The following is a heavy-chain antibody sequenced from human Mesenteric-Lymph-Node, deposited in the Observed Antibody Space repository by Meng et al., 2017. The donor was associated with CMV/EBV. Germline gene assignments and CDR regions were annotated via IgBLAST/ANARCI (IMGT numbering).Heavy chain of an antibody. CDR1: GFTFSNYG. J-gene: IGHJ6*02. CDR2: IWFDGGNK. D-gene: IGHD1-7*01. Sequence: GESLKISCAASGFTFSNYGMHWVRQAPGKGLEWVAFIWFDGGNKYYADSVKGRFTISRDNSKNTLYLQMSSLRAEDTAVYYCAKASGPRTIYYYYGMDVWGQGTTVTVSS. CDR3: AKASGPRTIYYYYGMDV. V-gene: IGHV3-30*02.